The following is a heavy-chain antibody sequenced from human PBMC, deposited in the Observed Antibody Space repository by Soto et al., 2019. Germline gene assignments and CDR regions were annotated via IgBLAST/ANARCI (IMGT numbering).Heavy chain of an antibody. Sequence: PGGSLRLSCAASGFTFSSYWMHWVRQAPGKGLVWVSRINSDGSSATYADSVKGRFTVSRDNAKNTLYLQMNSLRAEDTAVYYCARLRNHYDFWSGHQDYYYGMDVWGQGTTVSVSS. D-gene: IGHD3-3*01. J-gene: IGHJ6*02. CDR3: ARLRNHYDFWSGHQDYYYGMDV. V-gene: IGHV3-74*01. CDR1: GFTFSSYW. CDR2: INSDGSSA.